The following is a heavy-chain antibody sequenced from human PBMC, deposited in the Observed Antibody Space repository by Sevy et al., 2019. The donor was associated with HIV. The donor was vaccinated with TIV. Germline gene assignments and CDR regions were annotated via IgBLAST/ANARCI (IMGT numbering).Heavy chain of an antibody. Sequence: SETLSLTCTVSGGSISSGDYYWSWIRQPPGKGLEWIGYIYYSGSTYYNPSLKSRVTISVDTSKNQFSLKLSSVTAADTAVYYCAREVMCSGSWGDWFDPWGQGTLVTVSS. CDR2: IYYSGST. CDR1: GGSISSGDYY. J-gene: IGHJ5*02. D-gene: IGHD3-10*02. CDR3: AREVMCSGSWGDWFDP. V-gene: IGHV4-30-4*01.